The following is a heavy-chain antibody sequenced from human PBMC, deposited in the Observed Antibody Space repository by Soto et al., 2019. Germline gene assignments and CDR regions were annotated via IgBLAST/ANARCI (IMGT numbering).Heavy chain of an antibody. J-gene: IGHJ4*02. V-gene: IGHV3-30*18. Sequence: QVQLVESGGGVVQPGRSLRLSCAASGFTFSSYGMHWVRQAPGKGLEWVAVISYDGSNKYYADSVKGRFTISRDNSKNTLYLQMNSLRAEDTAVYYCAKGTAGWVVTAFDYWGQGTLVTVSS. CDR1: GFTFSSYG. CDR2: ISYDGSNK. D-gene: IGHD2-21*02. CDR3: AKGTAGWVVTAFDY.